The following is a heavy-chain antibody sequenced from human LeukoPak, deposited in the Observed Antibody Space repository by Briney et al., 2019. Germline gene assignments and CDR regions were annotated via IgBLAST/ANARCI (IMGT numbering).Heavy chain of an antibody. CDR3: TRTPRLVAHAFYFDQ. J-gene: IGHJ4*02. V-gene: IGHV5-51*01. CDR2: IYPSDSDT. Sequence: GESLKISSKGFGYTFDTYWIGWVRQMPGKGPESMGTIYPSDSDTKYSPSCQGHGTIPADESITTAYLQWSSLKASDSAMYYCTRTPRLVAHAFYFDQWGRGTLVTVSS. D-gene: IGHD2-2*01. CDR1: GYTFDTYW.